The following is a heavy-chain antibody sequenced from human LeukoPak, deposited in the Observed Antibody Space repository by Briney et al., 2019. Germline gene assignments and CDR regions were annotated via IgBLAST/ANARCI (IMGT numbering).Heavy chain of an antibody. V-gene: IGHV3-23*01. CDR1: GFSFRSYA. J-gene: IGHJ4*02. CDR3: ATAAGADFFDY. D-gene: IGHD3-3*01. Sequence: PGGSLRLSCAASGFSFRSYAMSWVRQAPGMGLEWVSAISGSGGTTDYADSVKGRFTISRDNPNNTLYLQMNSLRAEDTAVYYCATAAGADFFDYWGQGTLVTVSS. CDR2: ISGSGGTT.